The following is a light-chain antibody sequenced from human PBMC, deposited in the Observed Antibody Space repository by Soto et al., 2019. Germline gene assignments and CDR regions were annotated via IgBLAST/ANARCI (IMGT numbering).Light chain of an antibody. J-gene: IGKJ5*01. CDR2: GAS. V-gene: IGKV3-20*01. Sequence: EIVLTQSPGTLSLSPGERATLSCRASQSVSGNHLAWYQQKPGQAPRLLIHGASSRATGIPDRFSGSGSGTDFTLTIRRLEPGDFAVYYCQQYDSAPNAFGQGTRLEIK. CDR3: QQYDSAPNA. CDR1: QSVSGNH.